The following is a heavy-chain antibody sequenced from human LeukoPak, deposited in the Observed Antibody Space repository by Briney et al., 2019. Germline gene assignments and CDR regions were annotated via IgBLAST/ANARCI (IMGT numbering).Heavy chain of an antibody. CDR2: IYPGDSDT. CDR3: ARHGTTRSGLDY. Sequence: HGESLKISGKGSGYSFTSYWFGWGRQMPGKGLEWMGIIYPGDSDTRYSPSFQGQVTISADKSISTAYLQGSSRKASDTAMYYCARHGTTRSGLDYWGQGTLVTVSS. V-gene: IGHV5-51*01. D-gene: IGHD1/OR15-1a*01. CDR1: GYSFTSYW. J-gene: IGHJ4*02.